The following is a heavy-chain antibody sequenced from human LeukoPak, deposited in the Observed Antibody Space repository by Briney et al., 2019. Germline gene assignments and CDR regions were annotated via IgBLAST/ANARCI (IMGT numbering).Heavy chain of an antibody. J-gene: IGHJ4*02. D-gene: IGHD3-22*01. CDR3: AKGSYYHSSGYPDY. Sequence: PGGSLRLSCAASGFTFDDYAMHWVRQAPGKGLEWVSGISWNRGSIGYADSVKGRFTISRDNAKNSLYLQMNSLRAEDMALYYCAKGSYYHSSGYPDYWGQGTLVTVSS. CDR1: GFTFDDYA. CDR2: ISWNRGSI. V-gene: IGHV3-9*03.